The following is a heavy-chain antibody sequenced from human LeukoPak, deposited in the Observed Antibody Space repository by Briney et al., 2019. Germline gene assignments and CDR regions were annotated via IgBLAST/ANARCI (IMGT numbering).Heavy chain of an antibody. CDR1: GFTFSSYW. D-gene: IGHD5-24*01. Sequence: GGSLRLSCAASGFTFSSYWMHWVRQAPGKGLVWVSRINSDGSITIYADSVKGRLTISRDNARNTLYLQMNSLRAEDTAVYYCARGDGHYRYWGQGTLVTVSP. J-gene: IGHJ4*02. CDR3: ARGDGHYRY. V-gene: IGHV3-74*01. CDR2: INSDGSIT.